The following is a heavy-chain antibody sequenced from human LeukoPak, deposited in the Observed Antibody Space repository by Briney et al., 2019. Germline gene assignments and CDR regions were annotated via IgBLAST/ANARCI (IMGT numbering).Heavy chain of an antibody. J-gene: IGHJ4*02. Sequence: KPSETLSLTCGVYGGSYSDYYWGWIRQPPGKGLEWIGYIFNSGSTYYNPSLKSRVTILVDTSKNQFSLKLSSVTAADTAVYYCARGGWFGESPFDYWGQGTLVTVSS. CDR2: IFNSGST. CDR1: GGSYSDYY. D-gene: IGHD3-10*01. CDR3: ARGGWFGESPFDY. V-gene: IGHV4-34*01.